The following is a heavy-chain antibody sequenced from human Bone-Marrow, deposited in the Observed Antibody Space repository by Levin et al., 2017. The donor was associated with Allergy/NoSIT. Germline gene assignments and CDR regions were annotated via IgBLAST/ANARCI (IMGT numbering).Heavy chain of an antibody. V-gene: IGHV3-49*04. CDR1: GFSVGDYG. D-gene: IGHD2-8*01. Sequence: PGGSLRLSCSASGFSVGDYGMNWVRQAPGKGLEWVGFIRARVYSGTTESAASVKGRFTFSRDDSNNIAYLHMNSLRSEDTAFYYCSRGLTLSGTKYWFDPWGQGTLVTVSS. CDR3: SRGLTLSGTKYWFDP. CDR2: IRARVYSGTT. J-gene: IGHJ5*02.